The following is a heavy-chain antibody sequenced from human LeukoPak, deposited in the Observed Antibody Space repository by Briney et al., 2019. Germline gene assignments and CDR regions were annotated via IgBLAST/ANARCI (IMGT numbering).Heavy chain of an antibody. J-gene: IGHJ4*02. CDR1: GFTFSSYA. V-gene: IGHV3-23*01. CDR3: AKKSPYYYDSSPSPFDY. Sequence: GGSLRLSCAASGFTFSSYAMSWVRQVPGKGLEWVSAISGSGGSTYYADSVKGRFTISRGNSKNTLYLQMNSLRAEDTAVYYCAKKSPYYYDSSPSPFDYWGQGTLVTVSS. D-gene: IGHD3-22*01. CDR2: ISGSGGST.